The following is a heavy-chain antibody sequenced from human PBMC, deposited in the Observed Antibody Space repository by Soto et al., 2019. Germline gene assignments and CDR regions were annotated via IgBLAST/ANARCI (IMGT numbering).Heavy chain of an antibody. Sequence: ESGGGVVQPGRSLRLSCAASGFTFSSYGMHWVRQAPGKGLEWVAVISYDGSNKYYADSVKGRFTISRDNSKNTLYLQMNSLRAEDTAVYYCAKVGYSSSSVDYWGQGTLVTVSS. CDR3: AKVGYSSSSVDY. D-gene: IGHD6-6*01. CDR1: GFTFSSYG. J-gene: IGHJ4*02. V-gene: IGHV3-30*18. CDR2: ISYDGSNK.